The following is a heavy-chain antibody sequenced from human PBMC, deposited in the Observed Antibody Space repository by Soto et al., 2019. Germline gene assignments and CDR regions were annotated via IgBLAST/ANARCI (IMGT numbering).Heavy chain of an antibody. Sequence: QLQLHESGPGLVKPSETLSLTCAVSGDSMSSSDYYWGWIRQPPGKGLEWIGSIYYCGSTYYNPSLPSRVAISVDTSKNQFSLKLKSVTAADTAIYYCARRTVNIRTFYSGLKTHCFDYWGQGAPVTVSS. CDR3: ARRTVNIRTFYSGLKTHCFDY. D-gene: IGHD6-19*01. CDR1: GDSMSSSDYY. V-gene: IGHV4-39*01. J-gene: IGHJ4*02. CDR2: IYYCGST.